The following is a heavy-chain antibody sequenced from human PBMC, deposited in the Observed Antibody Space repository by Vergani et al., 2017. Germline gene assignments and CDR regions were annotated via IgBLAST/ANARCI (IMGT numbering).Heavy chain of an antibody. D-gene: IGHD1-26*01. CDR2: ISSSSSYI. CDR3: ARDLSVWELESHWFDP. V-gene: IGHV3-21*01. J-gene: IGHJ5*02. Sequence: EVQLVESGGGLVKPGGSLRLSCAASGFTFSSYSMNWVRQAPGKGLEWCSSISSSSSYIYYENSVKGRFTITRDNAKTSLYLQMNSRRAEDTAVYYCARDLSVWELESHWFDPWGQGTLVTVSS. CDR1: GFTFSSYS.